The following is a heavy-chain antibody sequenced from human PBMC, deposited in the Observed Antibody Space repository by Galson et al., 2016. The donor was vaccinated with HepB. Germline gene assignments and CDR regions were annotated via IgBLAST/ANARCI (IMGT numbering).Heavy chain of an antibody. Sequence: SVTVSGKAYGNYFTTYGFTWVRQAPGQGLEWMGWIGAYNGNTHSAQKFQDRVTLTRNTFTTTGYLELRSLRLDDTAVYYCAAHSGTNSWGRKALDYWGQGTLITVSS. CDR3: AAHSGTNSWGRKALDY. V-gene: IGHV1-18*01. CDR2: IGAYNGNT. J-gene: IGHJ4*02. D-gene: IGHD1-26*01. CDR1: GNYFTTYG.